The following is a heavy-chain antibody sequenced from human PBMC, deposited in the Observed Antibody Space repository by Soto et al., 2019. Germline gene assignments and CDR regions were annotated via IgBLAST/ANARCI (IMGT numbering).Heavy chain of an antibody. CDR2: INPNSGGT. V-gene: IGHV1-2*04. CDR1: GYTFTGYY. J-gene: IGHJ6*02. D-gene: IGHD2-21*01. Sequence: ASVKVSCKASGYTFTGYYMHGVRQAPGQGLEWMGWINPNSGGTNYARKFQGWVTMTRDTSISTAYMELSRLRSDDTAVYYCASTFRYCGGEVPGCMDVWGQGTTVTVSS. CDR3: ASTFRYCGGEVPGCMDV.